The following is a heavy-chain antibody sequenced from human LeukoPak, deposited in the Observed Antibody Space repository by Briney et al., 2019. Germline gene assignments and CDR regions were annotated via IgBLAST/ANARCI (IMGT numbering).Heavy chain of an antibody. CDR1: GYTFTSYA. CDR2: INTNTGNP. D-gene: IGHD1-26*01. Sequence: ASVKVSCKASGYTFTSYAMNWVRQAPGQGLEWMGWINTNTGNPMYAQGFTGRFVFSLDTSVSTAYLQISSLKVEDTAVYYCARGPGIVGAGGAFNIWGQGTMVTVSS. CDR3: ARGPGIVGAGGAFNI. V-gene: IGHV7-4-1*02. J-gene: IGHJ3*02.